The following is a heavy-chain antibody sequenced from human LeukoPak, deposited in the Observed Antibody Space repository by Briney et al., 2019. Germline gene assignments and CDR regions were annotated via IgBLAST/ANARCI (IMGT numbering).Heavy chain of an antibody. CDR1: GYTFTGYY. CDR2: INPNSGGT. V-gene: IGHV1-2*02. J-gene: IGHJ4*02. CDR3: ARDWRRQWVVRYYFDY. Sequence: ASVKVSCKASGYTFTGYYMHWVRQAPGQGLEWMGWINPNSGGTNYAQKFQGRVTMTRDTSISTAYMELSRLRSDDTAVYYCARDWRRQWVVRYYFDYWGQGTLVTVSS. D-gene: IGHD6-19*01.